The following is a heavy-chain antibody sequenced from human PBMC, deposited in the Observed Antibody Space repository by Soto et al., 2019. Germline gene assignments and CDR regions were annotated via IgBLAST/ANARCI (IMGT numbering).Heavy chain of an antibody. V-gene: IGHV1-69*01. D-gene: IGHD1-26*01. CDR1: GGVFRNYA. Sequence: QVQLVQSGAEEKKPGSSVKVSCKASGGVFRNYAINWVRQAPGQGLEWMGGIIPVFGTADYPQKFQGRVTITADESTTTADMELTSLKTEDTAVYFCARDRWGSYSFDSWGQGTLVTVAS. CDR2: IIPVFGTA. J-gene: IGHJ5*01. CDR3: ARDRWGSYSFDS.